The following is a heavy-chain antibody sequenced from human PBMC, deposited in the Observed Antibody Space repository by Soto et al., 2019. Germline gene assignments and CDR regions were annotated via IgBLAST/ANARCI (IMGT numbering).Heavy chain of an antibody. CDR1: SECVGDHY. V-gene: IGHV4-34*01. CDR3: ARGKPSGYRFGPRNFFYYGLDV. D-gene: IGHD5-18*01. CDR2: VHPSGST. J-gene: IGHJ6*04. Sequence: PSDTLELGCAVCSECVGDHYGAWIRKSPDKGLEWIGEVHPSGSTDYNPSLKSRLTLSLDTSKNQFSLKVASVTAADTAVYFCARGKPSGYRFGPRNFFYYGLDVWGEGTTVTVSS.